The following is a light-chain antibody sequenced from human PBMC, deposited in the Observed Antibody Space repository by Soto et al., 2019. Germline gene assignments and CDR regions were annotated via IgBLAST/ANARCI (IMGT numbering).Light chain of an antibody. Sequence: EIVLTQSPGTLSLSPGERATLSCRASQSVSSSYLAWYQQKPGQAPRLLIYRASNRAIGIPDRFSGSGSGTDFTLTISRLEPEDFAVFYCQQYGSSPYTFGQGTKLEIK. CDR3: QQYGSSPYT. CDR1: QSVSSSY. J-gene: IGKJ2*01. CDR2: RAS. V-gene: IGKV3-20*01.